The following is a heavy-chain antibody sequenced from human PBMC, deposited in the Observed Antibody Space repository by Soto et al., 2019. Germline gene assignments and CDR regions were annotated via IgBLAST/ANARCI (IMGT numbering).Heavy chain of an antibody. Sequence: QVKLLQSGAEVKKPGASVNVSCKASGYTFTNYGITWVRQAPGQGLEWMGWISAYNGNTHYTQRLQGRVTMTTDTSTSTAYMELRGLRSDETAVYYCERVRQLVGYFYYYMDVWGKGTTVTVSS. CDR2: ISAYNGNT. V-gene: IGHV1-18*01. J-gene: IGHJ6*03. CDR3: ERVRQLVGYFYYYMDV. D-gene: IGHD6-6*01. CDR1: GYTFTNYG.